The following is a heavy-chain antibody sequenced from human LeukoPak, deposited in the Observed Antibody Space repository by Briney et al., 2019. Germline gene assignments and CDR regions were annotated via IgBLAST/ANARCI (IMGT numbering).Heavy chain of an antibody. CDR3: ARSAPGYFDAFDI. CDR2: IYYSGNT. J-gene: IGHJ3*02. V-gene: IGHV4-39*01. D-gene: IGHD3-22*01. Sequence: PGGSLRLSCAASGFTFSSFEMNWVRQPPGKGLEWIGSIYYSGNTYYNASLKSQVSISIDTSKNRFSLKLSSVTAADTAVYYCARSAPGYFDAFDIWGQGTLVTVSS. CDR1: GFTFSSFE.